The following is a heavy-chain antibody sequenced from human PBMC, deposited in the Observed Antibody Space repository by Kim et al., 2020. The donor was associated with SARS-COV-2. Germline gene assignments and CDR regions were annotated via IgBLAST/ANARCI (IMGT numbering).Heavy chain of an antibody. Sequence: ASVKVSCKASGYTFTSYAMNWVRQAPGQGLEWMGWINTNTGNPTYAQGFTGRFVFSLDTSVSTAYLQISSLKAEDTAVYYCARGLEMATIRVVDYWGQGTLVTVSS. D-gene: IGHD5-12*01. CDR3: ARGLEMATIRVVDY. CDR2: INTNTGNP. CDR1: GYTFTSYA. J-gene: IGHJ4*02. V-gene: IGHV7-4-1*02.